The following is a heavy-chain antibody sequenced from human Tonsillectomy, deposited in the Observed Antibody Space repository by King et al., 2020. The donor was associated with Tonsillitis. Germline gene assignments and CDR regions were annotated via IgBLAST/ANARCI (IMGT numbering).Heavy chain of an antibody. D-gene: IGHD1-1*01. CDR3: ASPGIGTVSFDY. V-gene: IGHV1-69*18. Sequence: VQLVESGAEMKKPGSSVKVSCKASGGTFSSYAFSWVRQAPGQGLEWRGRSIPISVRTNYAQKFQDRVTITADESTSTAYMELTSLRSGDTAVYYCASPGIGTVSFDYWGQGTLVTVSS. CDR2: SIPISVRT. J-gene: IGHJ4*02. CDR1: GGTFSSYA.